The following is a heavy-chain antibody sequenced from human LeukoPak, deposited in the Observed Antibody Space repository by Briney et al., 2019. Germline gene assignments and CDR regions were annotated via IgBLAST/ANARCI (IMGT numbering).Heavy chain of an antibody. CDR1: GFTFSSYG. J-gene: IGHJ4*02. Sequence: GGSLRLSCAASGFTFSSYGMHWVRQAPGKGLEWVAMIWYDGSNTYYADSVKGRFTISRDNSKNTLFLQMDSLRAEDTAVYYCARPEVGAPYWGQGTLVTVSS. D-gene: IGHD1-26*01. CDR2: IWYDGSNT. CDR3: ARPEVGAPY. V-gene: IGHV3-33*01.